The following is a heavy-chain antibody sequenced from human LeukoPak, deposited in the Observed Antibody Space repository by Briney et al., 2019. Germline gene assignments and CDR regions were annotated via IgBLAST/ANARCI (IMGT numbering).Heavy chain of an antibody. CDR3: AKDRISMVRGVPYYGMDV. J-gene: IGHJ6*02. Sequence: GGSLRLSCAASGFTFSSYGMHWVRQAPGKGLEWVAVISYDGSNKYYADSVKGRFTISRDNSKNTLYLQMNSLRAEDTAVYYCAKDRISMVRGVPYYGMDVWGQGTTVTVS. CDR2: ISYDGSNK. D-gene: IGHD3-10*01. V-gene: IGHV3-30*18. CDR1: GFTFSSYG.